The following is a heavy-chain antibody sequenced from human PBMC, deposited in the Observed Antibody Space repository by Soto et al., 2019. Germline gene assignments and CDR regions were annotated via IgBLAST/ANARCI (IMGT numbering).Heavy chain of an antibody. CDR2: ISAYNGNT. Sequence: ASVKVSCKASGYTFTSYGISRVRQAPGQGLEWMGWISAYNGNTNYAQKLQGRVTMTTDTSTSTAYMELRSLRSDDTAVYYCARERGYCSGGSCSGAFDIWGQGTMVTVSS. J-gene: IGHJ3*02. CDR1: GYTFTSYG. D-gene: IGHD2-15*01. V-gene: IGHV1-18*01. CDR3: ARERGYCSGGSCSGAFDI.